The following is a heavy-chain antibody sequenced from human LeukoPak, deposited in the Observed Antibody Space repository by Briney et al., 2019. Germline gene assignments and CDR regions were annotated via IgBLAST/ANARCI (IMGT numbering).Heavy chain of an antibody. Sequence: ETLSLTCAVYGGSFSGYYWSWIRQPPGKGLEWIGEINHSGSTNYNPSLKSRVTISVDTSKNQFSLKLTSVTAADTAVYYCARHGATEGLGFDYWGQGTLVTVSS. J-gene: IGHJ4*02. CDR1: GGSFSGYY. CDR3: ARHGATEGLGFDY. CDR2: INHSGST. V-gene: IGHV4-34*01. D-gene: IGHD4/OR15-4a*01.